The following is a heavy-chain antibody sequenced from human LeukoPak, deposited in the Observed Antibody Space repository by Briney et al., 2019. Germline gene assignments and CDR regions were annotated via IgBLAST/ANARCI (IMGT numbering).Heavy chain of an antibody. CDR1: GGTFSSYA. Sequence: PGSSVKVSCKASGGTFSSYAISWVRQAPGQGLEWMGGIIPIVGTANYAQKFQGRVTITADESTSTAYMELSSLRSEDTAVYYCARGANYDSSGYARNYYYYMDVWGKGTTVTVSS. CDR3: ARGANYDSSGYARNYYYYMDV. D-gene: IGHD3-22*01. J-gene: IGHJ6*03. CDR2: IIPIVGTA. V-gene: IGHV1-69*01.